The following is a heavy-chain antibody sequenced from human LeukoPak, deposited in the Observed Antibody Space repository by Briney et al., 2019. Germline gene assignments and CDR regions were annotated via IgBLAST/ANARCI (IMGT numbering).Heavy chain of an antibody. V-gene: IGHV4-30-4*01. CDR3: ARGGGYSDSSGYYYRPTKLFDY. D-gene: IGHD3-22*01. CDR2: IYYSGST. J-gene: IGHJ4*02. CDR1: GGSISSGDYY. Sequence: SETLSLTCIVSGGSISSGDYYWNWIRQPPGKGLEWIGYIYYSGSTSYNPSLKSRVTISVDTSMIQFSLKLSSVTAADTAVYYCARGGGYSDSSGYYYRPTKLFDYWGQGTLVTVSS.